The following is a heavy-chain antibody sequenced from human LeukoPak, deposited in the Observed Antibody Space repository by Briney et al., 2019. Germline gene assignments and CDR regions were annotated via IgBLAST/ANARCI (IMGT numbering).Heavy chain of an antibody. Sequence: GRSLRLSCAASGFTFSSYPMHWVRQAPGKGLEWVAVISYDGSEKHYADPVKGRFTISRDNSKNTLYLQMNSLRAEDTAVYYCAREGSSGYYPYWGQGILVTVSS. CDR1: GFTFSSYP. CDR3: AREGSSGYYPY. CDR2: ISYDGSEK. V-gene: IGHV3-30-3*01. D-gene: IGHD3-22*01. J-gene: IGHJ4*02.